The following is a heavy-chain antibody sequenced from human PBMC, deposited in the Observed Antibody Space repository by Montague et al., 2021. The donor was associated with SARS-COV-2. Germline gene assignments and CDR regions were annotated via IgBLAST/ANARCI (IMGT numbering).Heavy chain of an antibody. V-gene: IGHV4-39*01. CDR3: ARPLFRGAPTAFDI. Sequence: YSVTTFINPSLKSRVTISVDASKNQFSLNLTSVTAADTSVYYCARPLFRGAPTAFDIWGQGAL. CDR2: YSVTT. D-gene: IGHD3-10*01. J-gene: IGHJ3*02.